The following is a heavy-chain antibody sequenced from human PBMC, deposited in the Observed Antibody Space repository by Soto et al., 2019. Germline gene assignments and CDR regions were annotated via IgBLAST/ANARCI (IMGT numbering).Heavy chain of an antibody. Sequence: PGGSLKPSCAASGFTFSSYAISWVRKAPGKGLEGVSAISGSGANTYYADSVKGRFTISRDNSKNTLYMQMNSLRAEDTAVYYCAKRIAVAGTNPYYYYGMDVWGQGTTDTVSS. CDR1: GFTFSSYA. V-gene: IGHV3-23*01. CDR3: AKRIAVAGTNPYYYYGMDV. CDR2: ISGSGANT. D-gene: IGHD6-13*01. J-gene: IGHJ6*02.